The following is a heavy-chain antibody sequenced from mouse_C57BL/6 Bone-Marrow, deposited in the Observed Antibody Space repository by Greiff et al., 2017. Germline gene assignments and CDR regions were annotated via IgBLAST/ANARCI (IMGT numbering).Heavy chain of an antibody. D-gene: IGHD2-4*01. CDR3: ARYRLRQEGYAMDY. Sequence: EVKVVESGPVLVKPGASVKMSCKASGYTFTDYYMNWVKQSHGKSLEWIGVINPYNGGTSYNQKFKGKATLTVDKSSSTAYMELNSLTSEDSAVYYCARYRLRQEGYAMDYWGQGTSVTVSS. V-gene: IGHV1-19*01. CDR1: GYTFTDYY. J-gene: IGHJ4*01. CDR2: INPYNGGT.